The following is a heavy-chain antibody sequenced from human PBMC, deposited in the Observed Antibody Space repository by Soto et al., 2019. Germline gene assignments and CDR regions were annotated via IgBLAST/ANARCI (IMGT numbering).Heavy chain of an antibody. CDR2: INAGNGNT. J-gene: IGHJ5*02. V-gene: IGHV1-3*01. Sequence: ASGKVSCKATEYTFTSYAMHWVRQAPGQRLEWMGWINAGNGNTKYSQKFQGRVTITRDTSASTAYMELSSLRSEDTAVYYCARTQLELHWFDPWGQGTLVTVSS. CDR1: EYTFTSYA. CDR3: ARTQLELHWFDP. D-gene: IGHD1-7*01.